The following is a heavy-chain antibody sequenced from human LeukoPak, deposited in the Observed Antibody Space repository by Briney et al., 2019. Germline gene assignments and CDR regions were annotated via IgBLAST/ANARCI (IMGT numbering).Heavy chain of an antibody. CDR2: INHSGST. CDR1: GGSFSGYY. D-gene: IGHD6-19*01. V-gene: IGHV4-34*01. Sequence: PSETLSLTCAVYGGSFSGYYWSWIRQPPGKGLEWIGEINHSGSTNYNPSLKSRVTISADTSKNQFSLKLSSVTAADTAVYYCAREIEAVAGRASDSFDPWGQGTLVTVSS. J-gene: IGHJ5*02. CDR3: AREIEAVAGRASDSFDP.